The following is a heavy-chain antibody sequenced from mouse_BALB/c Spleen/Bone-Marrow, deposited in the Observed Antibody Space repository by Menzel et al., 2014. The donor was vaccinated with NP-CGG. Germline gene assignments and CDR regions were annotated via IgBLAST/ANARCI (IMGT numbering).Heavy chain of an antibody. CDR3: ARDTGNYVRFAY. J-gene: IGHJ3*01. Sequence: EVKLVESGGGLVQPGGSLRLSCATSGFTFTDYYMSWVRQPPGKALEWLGFIRNKANGYTTGYSASVKGRFTISRDNSQSILYLQMNTLRAEDSATYYCARDTGNYVRFAYWGQGTLVTVSA. CDR2: IRNKANGYTT. CDR1: GFTFTDYY. D-gene: IGHD2-1*01. V-gene: IGHV7-3*02.